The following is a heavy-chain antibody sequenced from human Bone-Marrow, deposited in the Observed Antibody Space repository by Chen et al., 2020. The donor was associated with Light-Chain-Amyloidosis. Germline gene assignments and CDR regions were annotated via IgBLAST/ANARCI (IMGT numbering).Heavy chain of an antibody. CDR2: ISGSGGST. Sequence: EVQLLESGGGLVQPGWSLRLSCAASGFTFRSYAMTLVRQAPGKGLEWVSTISGSGGSTYYADSVKGRFTISRDNSKNTLYLQMNSLRAEDTAVYYCANTGGAVNPYFYYYYMDVWGRGTTVTVSS. V-gene: IGHV3-23*01. D-gene: IGHD3-10*01. J-gene: IGHJ6*03. CDR1: GFTFRSYA. CDR3: ANTGGAVNPYFYYYYMDV.